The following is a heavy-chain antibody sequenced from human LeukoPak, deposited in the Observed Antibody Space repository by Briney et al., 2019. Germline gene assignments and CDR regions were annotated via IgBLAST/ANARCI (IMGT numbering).Heavy chain of an antibody. Sequence: SETLSPTCAVYGGAFSGYYWSWIRQPPGKGLGEIGEINHSGGTNYYPSLKSRVTISVDTSRNQFSLKLSPVTAAGTAVYYCARPVRRLKAFDIWGQGTMVTVSA. D-gene: IGHD1-1*01. J-gene: IGHJ3*02. CDR1: GGAFSGYY. CDR3: ARPVRRLKAFDI. CDR2: INHSGGT. V-gene: IGHV4-34*01.